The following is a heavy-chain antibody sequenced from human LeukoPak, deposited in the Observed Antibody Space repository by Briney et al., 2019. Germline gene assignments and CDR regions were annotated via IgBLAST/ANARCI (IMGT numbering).Heavy chain of an antibody. J-gene: IGHJ6*02. CDR1: GYRFTSYW. Sequence: GESLKISCKASGYRFTSYWIGWVRQMPGKGLEWMGIIYAGDFKTRYSPSFQGQVTFSADKSISTAYLQWNSLKASDTAMYYCARRPDYILGMDVWGQGTTVTVSS. V-gene: IGHV5-51*01. CDR2: IYAGDFKT. D-gene: IGHD3-10*02. CDR3: ARRPDYILGMDV.